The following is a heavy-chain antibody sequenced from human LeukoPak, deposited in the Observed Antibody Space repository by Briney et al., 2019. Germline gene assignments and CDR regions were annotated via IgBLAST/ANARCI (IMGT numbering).Heavy chain of an antibody. CDR2: IYSGGST. J-gene: IGHJ4*02. Sequence: GGSLRLSCAASGFTVSSNCMSWVRQAPGKGLEWVSVIYSGGSTYYADSVKGRFTISRDNSKNTLYLQMNSLRAEDTAVYYCARVLQDYGGYYFDYWGQGTLVTVSS. CDR3: ARVLQDYGGYYFDY. V-gene: IGHV3-66*01. D-gene: IGHD4-23*01. CDR1: GFTVSSNC.